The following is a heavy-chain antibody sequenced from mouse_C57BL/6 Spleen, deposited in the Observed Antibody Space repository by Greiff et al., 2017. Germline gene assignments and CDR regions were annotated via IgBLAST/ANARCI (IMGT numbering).Heavy chain of an antibody. CDR3: ARRGPLDYDWYFDV. D-gene: IGHD2-4*01. CDR1: GYSFTGYY. J-gene: IGHJ1*03. CDR2: INPSTGGT. V-gene: IGHV1-42*01. Sequence: VQLQQSGPELVKPGASVKISCKASGYSFTGYYMHWVKQSPEKSLEWIGEINPSTGGTTYNQKFKAQATLSVDKSSSTAYMQLKSLTSEDSAVYYCARRGPLDYDWYFDVWGTGTTVTVSS.